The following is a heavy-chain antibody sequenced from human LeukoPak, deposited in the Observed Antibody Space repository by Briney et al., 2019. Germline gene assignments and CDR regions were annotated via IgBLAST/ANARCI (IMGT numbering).Heavy chain of an antibody. J-gene: IGHJ4*02. CDR1: GGSFSGYY. CDR3: ARDTVAGIFDY. CDR2: INHSGST. V-gene: IGHV4-34*01. D-gene: IGHD6-19*01. Sequence: PSETLSLTCAVYGGSFSGYYWSWIRQPPGKGLEWIGEINHSGSTNYNPSLKSRVTISVDTSKNQFSLKLSSVTAADTAVYYCARDTVAGIFDYWGQGTLVTVSS.